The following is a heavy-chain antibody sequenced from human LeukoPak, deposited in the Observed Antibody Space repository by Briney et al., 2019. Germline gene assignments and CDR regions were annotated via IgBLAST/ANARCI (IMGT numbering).Heavy chain of an antibody. J-gene: IGHJ4*02. CDR2: INIGSGNT. D-gene: IGHD3-3*01. CDR3: ASSFWSTYSIDY. V-gene: IGHV1-3*04. Sequence: ALVKVSCKASGYTFTSYGMHWARQAPGQRLEWMGWINIGSGNTKYSQKFQGRVTITRDTSASTAYMELSSLRSEDTAVYYCASSFWSTYSIDYWGQGTLVTVSS. CDR1: GYTFTSYG.